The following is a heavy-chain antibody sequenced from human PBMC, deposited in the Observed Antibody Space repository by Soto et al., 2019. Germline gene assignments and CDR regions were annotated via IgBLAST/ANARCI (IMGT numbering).Heavy chain of an antibody. Sequence: TGGSLRLSCAASGFTFSSYAMSWVRQAPGKGLEWVSAISSSGGSTFYADSAKGRFTISRDNSKNTLYLQMNSLRAEDTALYYCAKDSRVCSSTSCLRYYFDSWGQGTLVTVSS. CDR2: ISSSGGST. D-gene: IGHD2-2*01. J-gene: IGHJ4*02. CDR1: GFTFSSYA. V-gene: IGHV3-23*01. CDR3: AKDSRVCSSTSCLRYYFDS.